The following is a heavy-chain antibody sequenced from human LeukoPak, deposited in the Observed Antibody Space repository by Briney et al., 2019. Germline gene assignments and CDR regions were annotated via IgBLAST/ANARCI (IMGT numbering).Heavy chain of an antibody. J-gene: IGHJ4*02. D-gene: IGHD2-2*01. V-gene: IGHV3-11*04. Sequence: GGSLRLSCAASGFTFSDYYMSWIRQAPGKGLEWVSYISSSGSTIYYADSVKGRFTISRDNAKNSLYLQMNSLRAEDTAVYYCAGGRYCGSTSCYGPIDYWGQGTLVTVSS. CDR3: AGGRYCGSTSCYGPIDY. CDR1: GFTFSDYY. CDR2: ISSSGSTI.